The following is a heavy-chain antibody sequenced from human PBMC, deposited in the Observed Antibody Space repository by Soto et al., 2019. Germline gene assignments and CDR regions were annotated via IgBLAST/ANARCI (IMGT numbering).Heavy chain of an antibody. CDR1: GGPISSGGYS. CDR3: VPSNWLDP. CDR2: IYHSGST. J-gene: IGHJ5*02. Sequence: PSETLSLTCAVSGGPISSGGYSWSWIRQPPGKGLEWIGYIYHSGSTYYNPSLKSRVTISVDRSKNQFSLKLSSVTAADTAVYNCVPSNWLDPWGQGSLVTVSS. V-gene: IGHV4-30-2*01.